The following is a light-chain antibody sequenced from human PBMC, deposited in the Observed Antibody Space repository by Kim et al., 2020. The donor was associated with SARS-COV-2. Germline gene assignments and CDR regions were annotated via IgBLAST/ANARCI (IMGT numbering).Light chain of an antibody. J-gene: IGLJ2*01. CDR1: KLGDKY. V-gene: IGLV3-1*01. Sequence: YELTQPPSVSVSPGQTASITCSGDKLGDKYACWYQQKPGQSPVLLIYQDSKRPSGIPERFSGSNSGNTATLTISGTQAMDEADYYCQAWDSSTVVFGGGTQLTVL. CDR2: QDS. CDR3: QAWDSSTVV.